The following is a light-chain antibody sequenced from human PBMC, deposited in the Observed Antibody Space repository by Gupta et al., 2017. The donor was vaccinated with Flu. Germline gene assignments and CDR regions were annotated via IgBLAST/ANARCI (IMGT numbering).Light chain of an antibody. CDR2: QDT. CDR1: KLGDVY. V-gene: IGLV3-1*01. J-gene: IGLJ2*01. CDR3: QAWDSGTCG. Sequence: SYELTQPPPVSVSPGQTASVTCSGDKLGDVYVSWYQQKSGQSPVLVIYQDTQRPSGIPERFSGSNSGNTATLTISGTQAMDEADYYCQAWDSGTCGFGGGTKLTVL.